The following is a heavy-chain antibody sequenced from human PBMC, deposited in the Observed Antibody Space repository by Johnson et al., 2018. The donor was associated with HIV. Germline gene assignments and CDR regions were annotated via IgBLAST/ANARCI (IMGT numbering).Heavy chain of an antibody. Sequence: VQLVEYGGGVVQPGRSLRLSCAASRFTFSSYVMHWVRQAPGKGLEWVSGINWTGGSTGYADSVKGRFTISRDNAKHYLYLQMNSLRAEETALYYCARVGGNSLGDHHRHAFDIWGQGTMVTVSS. CDR3: ARVGGNSLGDHHRHAFDI. CDR1: RFTFSSYV. V-gene: IGHV3-20*04. J-gene: IGHJ3*02. D-gene: IGHD4-23*01. CDR2: INWTGGST.